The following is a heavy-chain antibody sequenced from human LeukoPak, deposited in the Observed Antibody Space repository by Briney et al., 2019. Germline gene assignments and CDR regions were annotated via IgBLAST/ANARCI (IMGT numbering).Heavy chain of an antibody. CDR1: GFTFSSHA. Sequence: GGSLRLSCEASGFTFSSHAMTWVRQAPGEGLEWVSVIYSGGSTYYADSVKGRFTISRDNSKNTLYLQMNSLRAEDTAVYYCAREGSGSYYGAFDIWGQGTMVTVSS. J-gene: IGHJ3*02. CDR3: AREGSGSYYGAFDI. D-gene: IGHD1-26*01. CDR2: IYSGGST. V-gene: IGHV3-53*01.